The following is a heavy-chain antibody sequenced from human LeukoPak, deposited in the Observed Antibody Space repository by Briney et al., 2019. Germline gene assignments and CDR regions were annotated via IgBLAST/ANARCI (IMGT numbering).Heavy chain of an antibody. CDR1: GYTITSYY. J-gene: IGHJ5*02. D-gene: IGHD2-2*01. V-gene: IGHV1-46*01. CDR2: VSPSGGST. CDR3: ARGGGYQLLKYNWFDP. Sequence: ASLKTSCTASGYTITSYYRQWVRQDPGQGLEWMGIVSPSGGSTSYAQKFQGRVTMTRDTSTSTVYMELSSLRSEDTAVYYCARGGGYQLLKYNWFDPWGQGTLVTVSS.